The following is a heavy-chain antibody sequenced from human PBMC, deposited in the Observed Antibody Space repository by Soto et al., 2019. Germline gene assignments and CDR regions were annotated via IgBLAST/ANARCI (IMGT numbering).Heavy chain of an antibody. CDR3: ARKSLSNFNWFDP. CDR2: INADYGNT. Sequence: QLQLVQSGTELKKPGASVKVSCKASGYTFTNYGITWVRQAPGQGLEWMGWINADYGNTNYEQKFQRKVTMTTDTSTNTAYMELRSLRSDDTAVYYCARKSLSNFNWFDPWGQGTLVTVSS. V-gene: IGHV1-18*04. J-gene: IGHJ5*02. CDR1: GYTFTNYG. D-gene: IGHD4-4*01.